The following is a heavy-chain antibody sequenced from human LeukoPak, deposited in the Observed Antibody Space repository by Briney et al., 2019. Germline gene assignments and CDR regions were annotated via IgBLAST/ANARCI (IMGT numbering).Heavy chain of an antibody. Sequence: PSETLSLTCTVSGYSISSGYYWSWIRQPPGKGLEWIGEINHSGSTNYNPSLKSRVTISVDTSKNQFSLKLSSVTAADTAVYYCARRYDFWSGYYHYYYYYMDVWGKGTTVTVSS. CDR2: INHSGST. D-gene: IGHD3-3*01. CDR3: ARRYDFWSGYYHYYYYYMDV. CDR1: GYSISSGYY. V-gene: IGHV4-38-2*02. J-gene: IGHJ6*03.